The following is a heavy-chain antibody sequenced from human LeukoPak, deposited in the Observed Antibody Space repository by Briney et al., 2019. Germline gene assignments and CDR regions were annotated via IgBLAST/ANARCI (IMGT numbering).Heavy chain of an antibody. J-gene: IGHJ6*02. CDR1: GFTSIRNW. Sequence: GGPLRLSGTASGFTSIRNWMSLGRQIPGNGPDWLANIKQDGSEKHYMDSVNGRFTISRDNARNSLYLQMSSLRVEDTAVYYCASNWNYLRGYGTDVWGQGTTVTVSS. CDR2: IKQDGSEK. V-gene: IGHV3-7*01. CDR3: ASNWNYLRGYGTDV. D-gene: IGHD1-7*01.